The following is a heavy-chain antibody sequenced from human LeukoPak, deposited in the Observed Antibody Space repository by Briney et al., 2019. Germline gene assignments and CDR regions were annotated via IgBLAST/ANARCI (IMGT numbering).Heavy chain of an antibody. CDR2: ISGSGGST. CDR1: GLTFSSYA. V-gene: IGHV3-23*01. J-gene: IGHJ4*02. D-gene: IGHD3-3*01. Sequence: GGSLRLSCAASGLTFSSYAMSWVRQAPGKGLEWVSAISGSGGSTYYADSVKGRFTISRDNSKNTLYLQMNSLRAEDTAVYYCAKVEGSYGVYFDYWGQGTLVTVSS. CDR3: AKVEGSYGVYFDY.